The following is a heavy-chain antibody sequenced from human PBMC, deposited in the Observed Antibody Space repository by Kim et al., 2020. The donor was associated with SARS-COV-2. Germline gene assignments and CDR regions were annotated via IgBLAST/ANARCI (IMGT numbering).Heavy chain of an antibody. CDR1: GFTFINCA. Sequence: GGSLRLSCVASGFTFINCAMHWVRQAPGKGLEWVAVISYDGTNKYNADSVKGRFTISRDNAKNTLYLQMNGLRPEDTAVYYCAKDLASVTMAHYYGMDVWGQGTTVTVSS. CDR3: AKDLASVTMAHYYGMDV. J-gene: IGHJ6*02. V-gene: IGHV3-30*18. D-gene: IGHD3-10*01. CDR2: ISYDGTNK.